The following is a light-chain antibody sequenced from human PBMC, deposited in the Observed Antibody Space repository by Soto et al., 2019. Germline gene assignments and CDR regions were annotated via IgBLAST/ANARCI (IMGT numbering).Light chain of an antibody. CDR1: QSVSSN. J-gene: IGKJ2*01. V-gene: IGKV3-15*01. CDR2: GAS. Sequence: EIVMTQSPATLSVSPGERATLSCRACQSVSSNLAWYQQKPGQAPRLLIYGASTRAAGIPARFSGSGSGTEFTLTITSLQSEDFAVYHCQQYNNWYTFGQGTKLEI. CDR3: QQYNNWYT.